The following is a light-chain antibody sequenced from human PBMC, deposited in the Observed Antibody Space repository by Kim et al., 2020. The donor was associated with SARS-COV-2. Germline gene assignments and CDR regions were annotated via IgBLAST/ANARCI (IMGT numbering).Light chain of an antibody. CDR2: DVS. V-gene: IGLV2-14*04. J-gene: IGLJ3*02. CDR1: SSDVGGYNY. CDR3: SSYASSSTVV. Sequence: GQSITISCTGTSSDVGGYNYVSWYHQHPGKAPKLMIFDVSNRPSGLSNRFSGSKSGNTASLTISGLQAEDEADYYCSSYASSSTVVFGGGTKVTVL.